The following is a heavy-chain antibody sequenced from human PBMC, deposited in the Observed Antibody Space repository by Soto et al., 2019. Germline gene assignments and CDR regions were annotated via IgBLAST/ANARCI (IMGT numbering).Heavy chain of an antibody. J-gene: IGHJ6*02. CDR3: ARDPYRTSGWYTPYYYYGMDV. CDR2: INPNSGGT. CDR1: GYTFTGYY. Sequence: ASVKVSCKASGYTFTGYYMHWVRQAPGQGLERMGWINPNSGGTNYAQKFQGWVTMTRDTSISTAYMELSRLRSDDTAVYYCARDPYRTSGWYTPYYYYGMDVWGQGTTVTVSS. V-gene: IGHV1-2*04. D-gene: IGHD6-19*01.